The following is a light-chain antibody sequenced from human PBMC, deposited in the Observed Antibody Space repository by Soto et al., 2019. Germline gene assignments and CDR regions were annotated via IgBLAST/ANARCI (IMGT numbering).Light chain of an antibody. CDR3: QKYNSDPLT. J-gene: IGKJ4*01. V-gene: IGKV1-27*01. CDR1: QGISNY. Sequence: IQMTQSPSSLSASVGDRVTITCRASQGISNYLAWYQQKPGKAPQLLIYGATTLQSGVPSRFSGSGSGTDFSLTIASLQHEDVANYYSQKYNSDPLTFGGGTKVDIK. CDR2: GAT.